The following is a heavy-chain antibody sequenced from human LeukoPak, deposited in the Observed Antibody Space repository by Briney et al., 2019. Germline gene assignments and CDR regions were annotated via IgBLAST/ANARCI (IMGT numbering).Heavy chain of an antibody. CDR3: ARVNTISSFDY. Sequence: PSETLSLTCTVSGGSISSGVYYWSWIRQHPGKGLEWIGYFYYTGTTYYNPSLKSRITISVDTSKNQFSLKLSSVTAADTAIYYCARVNTISSFDYWGQGTLVTVSS. J-gene: IGHJ4*02. V-gene: IGHV4-31*03. CDR1: GGSISSGVYY. CDR2: FYYTGTT. D-gene: IGHD5-24*01.